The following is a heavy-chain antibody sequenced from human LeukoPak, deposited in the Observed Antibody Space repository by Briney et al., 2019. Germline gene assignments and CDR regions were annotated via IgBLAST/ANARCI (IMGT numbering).Heavy chain of an antibody. J-gene: IGHJ4*02. Sequence: MPSGGSLRLSCTVSGFTVSSNSMSWVRQAPGKGLEWVSFIYSDNTHYADSVKGRFTISRDNAKNSLYLQMNSLRAEDTAVYYCASGVVPLTDYWGQGTLVTVSS. D-gene: IGHD2-2*01. CDR3: ASGVVPLTDY. CDR2: IYSDNT. V-gene: IGHV3-53*01. CDR1: GFTVSSNS.